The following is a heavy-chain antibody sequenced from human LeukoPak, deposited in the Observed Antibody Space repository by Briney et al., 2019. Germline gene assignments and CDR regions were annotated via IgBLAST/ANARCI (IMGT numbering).Heavy chain of an antibody. CDR3: SREKPPGY. J-gene: IGHJ4*02. V-gene: IGHV3-21*01. CDR1: GFTFSSYS. CDR2: ISSSSSYI. Sequence: GVLRLSCAASGFTFSSYSMNWVRQAPGRGLEWVSSISSSSSYIYYAESVEGRFTISSNTEKNSLNTQMNSLKAEDTAVYCWSREKPPGYWGQGSLVTVSS.